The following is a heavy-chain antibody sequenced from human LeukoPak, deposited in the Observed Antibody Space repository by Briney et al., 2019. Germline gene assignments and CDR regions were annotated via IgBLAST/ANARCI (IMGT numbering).Heavy chain of an antibody. CDR3: AKELRYGSGMGPDY. Sequence: GGSLRLSCVGSGFTLSSYAMSWVRQAPGKGLEWVSAISGSGTRTFYADSVKGRFTISRDNSKNTLYLQMNSLRAEDTAVYYCAKELRYGSGMGPDYWGQGTLVTVSS. CDR2: ISGSGTRT. CDR1: GFTLSSYA. J-gene: IGHJ4*02. D-gene: IGHD3-10*01. V-gene: IGHV3-23*01.